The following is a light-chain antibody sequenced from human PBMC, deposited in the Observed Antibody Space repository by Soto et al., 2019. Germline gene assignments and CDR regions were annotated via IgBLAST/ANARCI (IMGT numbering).Light chain of an antibody. CDR3: ERYKNWPTT. Sequence: EIVMRQSPASLSVSPGQGATLACRASQSVIINLGLYQHKPCQAPRLLIHGASPRATGIPARFSGSGSGTEFTLTTSSLQSEDFEIFSWERYKNWPTTFGKGRGLEI. J-gene: IGKJ5*01. CDR2: GAS. CDR1: QSVIIN. V-gene: IGKV3-15*01.